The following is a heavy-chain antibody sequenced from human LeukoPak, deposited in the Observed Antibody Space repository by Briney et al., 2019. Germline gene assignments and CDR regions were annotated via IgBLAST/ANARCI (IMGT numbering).Heavy chain of an antibody. Sequence: PGGSLRLSCAASGFTFSSYAMSWVRQAPGKGLEWVSAISGSGGSTYYADSVKGRFTISRDNSKNTRYLQMNSLRAEDTAVYYCAKDLSYGSLRYYFDYWGQGTLVTVSS. V-gene: IGHV3-23*01. J-gene: IGHJ4*02. CDR1: GFTFSSYA. CDR3: AKDLSYGSLRYYFDY. D-gene: IGHD2-15*01. CDR2: ISGSGGST.